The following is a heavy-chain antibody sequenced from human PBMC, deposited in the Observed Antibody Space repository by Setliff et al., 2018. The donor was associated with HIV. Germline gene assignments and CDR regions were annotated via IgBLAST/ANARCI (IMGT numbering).Heavy chain of an antibody. J-gene: IGHJ4*02. D-gene: IGHD1-26*01. CDR2: ISSSSSYI. CDR1: GFTFSSYS. V-gene: IGHV3-21*01. CDR3: ARDLFYSGRSGPYYFDY. Sequence: LRLSCAASGFTFSSYSMNWVRQAPGKGLEWVSSISSSSSYIYYADSVKGRFTISRDNAKNSLYLQMNSLRAEDTAVYYCARDLFYSGRSGPYYFDYWGQGTLVTVS.